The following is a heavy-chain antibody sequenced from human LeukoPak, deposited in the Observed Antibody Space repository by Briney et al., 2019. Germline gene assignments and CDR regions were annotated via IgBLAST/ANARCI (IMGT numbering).Heavy chain of an antibody. J-gene: IGHJ4*02. CDR2: IRSDGDRT. V-gene: IGHV3-23*01. CDR3: AREQSGTRGWYTVDY. CDR1: GFTLSTYA. D-gene: IGHD6-19*01. Sequence: GGSLRLSCAASGFTLSTYAITRVRQGPGKGLEWVSAIRSDGDRTYYANSVRGRFTISRDNSKDTVYLQINGLRVEDTAVYYCAREQSGTRGWYTVDYWGQGTLVTVSS.